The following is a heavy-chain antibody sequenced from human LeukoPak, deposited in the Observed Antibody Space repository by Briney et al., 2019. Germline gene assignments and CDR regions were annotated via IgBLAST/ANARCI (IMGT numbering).Heavy chain of an antibody. CDR2: IYYSGST. D-gene: IGHD6-19*01. J-gene: IGHJ3*02. CDR3: ARRIAVAGSLPGLDAFDI. CDR1: GGSISSSSYY. Sequence: SETLSLTCTVSGGSISSSSYYWGWIRQPPGKGLEWIGSIYYSGSTYYNPSLKSRVTISVDTSKNQFSLKLSSVTAADTAVYYCARRIAVAGSLPGLDAFDIWGQGTMVTVSS. V-gene: IGHV4-39*07.